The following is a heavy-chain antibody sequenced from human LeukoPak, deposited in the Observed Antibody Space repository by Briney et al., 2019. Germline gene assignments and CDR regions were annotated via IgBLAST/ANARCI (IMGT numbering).Heavy chain of an antibody. CDR1: GFTFSNAW. J-gene: IGHJ4*02. V-gene: IGHV3-15*01. Sequence: PGGSPRLSCAASGFTFSNAWVSWVRQAPGKGLEWVGRIKSKTDGGTTDYAAPVKGRFTISRDDSKNTLYLQMNSLKTEDTAVYYCVEGDYGDYVFYWGQGTLVTVSS. D-gene: IGHD3-16*01. CDR2: IKSKTDGGTT. CDR3: VEGDYGDYVFY.